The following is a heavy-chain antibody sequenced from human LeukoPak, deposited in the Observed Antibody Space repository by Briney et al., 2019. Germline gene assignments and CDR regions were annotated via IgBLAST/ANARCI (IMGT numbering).Heavy chain of an antibody. CDR1: GGSFSGYY. J-gene: IGHJ4*02. V-gene: IGHV3-7*01. D-gene: IGHD5-18*01. Sequence: ETLSLTCAVYGGSFSGYYWSWIRQPPGKGLEWVANIKQDGSEKYYVDSVKGRFTISRDNAKNSLYLQMNSLRAEDTAVYYCARLGILGYSYGYVGGFDYWGQGTLVTVSS. CDR2: IKQDGSEK. CDR3: ARLGILGYSYGYVGGFDY.